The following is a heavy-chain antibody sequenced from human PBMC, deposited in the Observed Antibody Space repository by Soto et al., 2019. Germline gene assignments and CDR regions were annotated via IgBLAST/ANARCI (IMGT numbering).Heavy chain of an antibody. V-gene: IGHV5-10-1*01. J-gene: IGHJ6*02. CDR2: IDPSDSYT. CDR1: GYSFTSYW. D-gene: IGHD2-2*01. Sequence: GESLKISCKGSGYSFTSYWISWVRQMPGKGLEWMGRIDPSDSYTNYSPSFQGHVTISADKSISTAYLQWSSLKASDTAMFYCARLPVVPAGTGLDYGMDVWGQGTTVTVSS. CDR3: ARLPVVPAGTGLDYGMDV.